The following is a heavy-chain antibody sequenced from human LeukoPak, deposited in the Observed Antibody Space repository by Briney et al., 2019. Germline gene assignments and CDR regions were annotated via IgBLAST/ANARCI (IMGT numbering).Heavy chain of an antibody. CDR1: GGSFSGYY. J-gene: IGHJ4*02. D-gene: IGHD3-10*01. CDR2: INHSGST. Sequence: PSETLSLTCAVYGGSFSGYYWSWIRQPPGKGLEWIGEINHSGSTNYNPSLKSRVTISVDTSKNQFSLKLSSVTAADTAVYYCARAESGSSYLYWGQGTLVTVSS. CDR3: ARAESGSSYLY. V-gene: IGHV4-34*01.